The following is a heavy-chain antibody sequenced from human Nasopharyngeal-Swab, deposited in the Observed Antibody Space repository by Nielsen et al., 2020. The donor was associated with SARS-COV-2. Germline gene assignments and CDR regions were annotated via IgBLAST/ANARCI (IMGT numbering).Heavy chain of an antibody. CDR2: IKQDGSEK. Sequence: GGSLRLSCAASGFTFSSYWMSWVRQAPGKGLEWVANIKQDGSEKYYVDSVKGRFTISRDNAKNTLYLQMNSLRAEDTAVYYCAKDRVGARWLQLLGAFDIWGQGTMVTVSS. D-gene: IGHD5-24*01. J-gene: IGHJ3*02. V-gene: IGHV3-7*03. CDR3: AKDRVGARWLQLLGAFDI. CDR1: GFTFSSYW.